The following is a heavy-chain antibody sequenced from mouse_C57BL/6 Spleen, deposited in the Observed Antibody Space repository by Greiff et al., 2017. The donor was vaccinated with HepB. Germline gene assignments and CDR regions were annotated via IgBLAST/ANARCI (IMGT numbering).Heavy chain of an antibody. J-gene: IGHJ1*03. CDR3: ARPLYDWYFDV. CDR2: ISSGSSTI. CDR1: GFTFSDYG. D-gene: IGHD1-3*01. Sequence: EVMLVESGGGLVKPGGSLKLSCAASGFTFSDYGMHWVRQAPEKGLEWVAYISSGSSTIYYADTVKGRFTISRDNAKNTLFLQMTSLRSEDTAMYYCARPLYDWYFDVWGTGTTVTVSS. V-gene: IGHV5-17*01.